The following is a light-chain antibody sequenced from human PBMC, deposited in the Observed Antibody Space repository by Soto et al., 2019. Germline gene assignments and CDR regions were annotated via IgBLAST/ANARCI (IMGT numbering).Light chain of an antibody. J-gene: IGKJ4*01. Sequence: EIVLTQSPATLSLSPGDRATLSCRASQSLTNNLVWYQQKAGQAPRLLIYDASNRAAGIPARFSGSGSGTDFTLTISSLEPEDFAVYYCQQRINWPLTFGGGTKLYIK. V-gene: IGKV3-11*01. CDR1: QSLTNN. CDR2: DAS. CDR3: QQRINWPLT.